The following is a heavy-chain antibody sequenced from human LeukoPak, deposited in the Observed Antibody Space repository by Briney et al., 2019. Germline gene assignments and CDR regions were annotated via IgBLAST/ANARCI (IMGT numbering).Heavy chain of an antibody. D-gene: IGHD6-13*01. CDR3: ARDPGIAAPRDYFDY. CDR1: GFTVTNNY. CDR2: LYTAGST. J-gene: IGHJ4*02. V-gene: IGHV3-66*01. Sequence: GGSLRLSCAASGFTVTNNYMSWVRQAPGKGLEWVSILYTAGSTYYADSVKARFTISRDNSKNTVHLQMNSLRAEDTAVYYCARDPGIAAPRDYFDYWGQGTLVTVSS.